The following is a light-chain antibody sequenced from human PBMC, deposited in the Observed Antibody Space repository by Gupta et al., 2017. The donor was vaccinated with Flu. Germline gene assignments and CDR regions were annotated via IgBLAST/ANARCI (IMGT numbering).Light chain of an antibody. CDR3: QQYSTSRT. V-gene: IGKV3-20*01. CDR2: GAS. J-gene: IGKJ1*01. CDR1: QSDGSNY. Sequence: EIVLTQSPGTLSLSPGERATLSCRASQSDGSNYLAWYQQKPGQAPRLLIYGASTRATGIPDRFSGSGSGTDFTLTISRLEPEDFAVYYWQQYSTSRTFGQGTRVEI.